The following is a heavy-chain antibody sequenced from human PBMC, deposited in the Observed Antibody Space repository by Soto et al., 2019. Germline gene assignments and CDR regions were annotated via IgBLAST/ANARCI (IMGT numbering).Heavy chain of an antibody. Sequence: QVQLVQSGAEVKRPGASVKVACQASGYAFSAYYIHWVRQAPGQELEWMGWVNPHTGDSKYTEIFKGRVTLTSDTSTNTSYMDLTSLTSADTAVYYCARRHGARSNVFRSAFPLDFWGQGTLVAVSS. V-gene: IGHV1-2*02. D-gene: IGHD3-3*01. CDR1: GYAFSAYY. CDR3: ARRHGARSNVFRSAFPLDF. J-gene: IGHJ4*01. CDR2: VNPHTGDS.